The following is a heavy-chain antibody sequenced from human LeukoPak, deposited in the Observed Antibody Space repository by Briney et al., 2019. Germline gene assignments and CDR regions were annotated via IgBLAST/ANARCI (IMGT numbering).Heavy chain of an antibody. CDR3: ARDPSNYDFWSGYYPFDY. V-gene: IGHV3-21*01. CDR2: ISSSSSYI. Sequence: GGSLRLSCAASGFTFSSYSMNWVRQAPGKGLGWVSSISSSSSYIYYADSVKGRFTISRDNAKNSLYLQMNSLRAEDTAVYYCARDPSNYDFWSGYYPFDYWGQGTLVTVSS. D-gene: IGHD3-3*01. J-gene: IGHJ4*02. CDR1: GFTFSSYS.